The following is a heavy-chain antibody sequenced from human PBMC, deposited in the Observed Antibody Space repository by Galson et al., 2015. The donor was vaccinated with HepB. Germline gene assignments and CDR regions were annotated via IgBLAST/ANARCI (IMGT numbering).Heavy chain of an antibody. D-gene: IGHD3-22*01. Sequence: SVKVSCKASGGTFSSYAISWVRQAPGQGLEWMGGIIPIFGTANYAQKFQGRVTITADKSTSTAYMELSSLRSEDTAVYYCALFLGYDSSGYYSVDYWGQGTLVTVSS. J-gene: IGHJ4*02. CDR1: GGTFSSYA. CDR2: IIPIFGTA. V-gene: IGHV1-69*06. CDR3: ALFLGYDSSGYYSVDY.